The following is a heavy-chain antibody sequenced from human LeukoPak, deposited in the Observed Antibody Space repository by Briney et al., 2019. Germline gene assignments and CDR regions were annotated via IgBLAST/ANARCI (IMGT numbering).Heavy chain of an antibody. V-gene: IGHV4-59*01. CDR3: ARVTGYVMEDYFDY. D-gene: IGHD6-13*01. CDR2: IYYSGST. J-gene: IGHJ4*02. Sequence: SETLSLTCTVSGGSISSYYWSWIRQPPGKGLEWIGYIYYSGSTNYNPSLKSRVTISVDTSKNQFSLRLSSVTAADTAVYYCARVTGYVMEDYFDYWGQGTLVTVSP. CDR1: GGSISSYY.